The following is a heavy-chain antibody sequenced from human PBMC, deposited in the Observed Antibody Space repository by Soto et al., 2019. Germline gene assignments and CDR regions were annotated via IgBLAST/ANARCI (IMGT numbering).Heavy chain of an antibody. D-gene: IGHD6-6*01. CDR2: IYWSGDE. V-gene: IGHV2-5*01. CDR3: ARGLATLPVLAFDI. Sequence: GSGPTLVNPTQTLTLTCSFPGFSLSTSGVGVGWIRQSPGKALEWLALIYWSGDEHYRPSLKSRLSITKDTSKNHVVLIMTDMDPVDTATYYCARGLATLPVLAFDIWGQGTMVTVSS. CDR1: GFSLSTSGVG. J-gene: IGHJ3*02.